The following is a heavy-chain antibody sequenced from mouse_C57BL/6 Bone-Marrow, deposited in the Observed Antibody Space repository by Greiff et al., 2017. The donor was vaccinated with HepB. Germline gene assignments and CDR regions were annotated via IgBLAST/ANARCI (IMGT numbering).Heavy chain of an antibody. CDR2: ILPSIGRT. V-gene: IGHV15-2*01. CDR3: GRRGAYGYDGTYWYFDV. Sequence: QVQLQQSGSELRSPGSSVKLSCKDFDSEVFPIAYMSWVRQKPGHGFEWIGGILPSIGRTIYGEKFEDKATLDADTLSNTAYLELNSLTSEDSAIYYCGRRGAYGYDGTYWYFDVWGTGTTVTVSS. CDR1: DSEVFPIAY. J-gene: IGHJ1*03. D-gene: IGHD2-2*01.